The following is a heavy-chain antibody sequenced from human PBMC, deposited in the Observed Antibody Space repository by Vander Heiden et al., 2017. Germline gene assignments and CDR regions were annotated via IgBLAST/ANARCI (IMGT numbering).Heavy chain of an antibody. CDR3: AKVSVVALFDY. J-gene: IGHJ4*01. V-gene: IGHV3-23*01. D-gene: IGHD3-22*01. CDR2: ISGSGGST. CDR1: GFTFSSYA. Sequence: EVQLLESGGGLVQPGGSLRLSCAASGFTFSSYAMSWVRQAPGKGLEWVSAISGSGGSTYDADSVKGRFTISRDNAKNTLYLQMNSLRAEDTAVYYGAKVSVVALFDYWGHGTLVTVSS.